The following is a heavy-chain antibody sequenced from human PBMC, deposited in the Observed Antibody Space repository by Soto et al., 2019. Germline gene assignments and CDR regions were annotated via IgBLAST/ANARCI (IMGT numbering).Heavy chain of an antibody. V-gene: IGHV3-21*06. CDR1: GFTFTRYS. J-gene: IGHJ4*02. CDR3: ARHMRAVAAPLAY. D-gene: IGHD6-19*01. CDR2: ISSTTNYI. Sequence: GGSLRLSCAASGFTFTRYSMNWVRQAPGKGLEWVSSISSTTNYIYYGDSMKGRFTISRDNAKNSLYLEMNSLRAEDTSVYYCARHMRAVAAPLAYWGQGTVVTVSS.